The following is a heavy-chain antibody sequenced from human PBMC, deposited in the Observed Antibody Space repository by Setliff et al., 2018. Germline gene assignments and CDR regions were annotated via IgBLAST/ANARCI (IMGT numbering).Heavy chain of an antibody. J-gene: IGHJ4*02. V-gene: IGHV4-59*08. CDR2: IQTSGTT. CDR1: GGSISRYH. D-gene: IGHD3-10*01. Sequence: SETLSLTCTVSGGSISRYHWSWIRQPPGKGLEWIGYIQTSGTTNYNPSLKSRVTISLDTSKNQFSLQVTSLAATDTALYFCARHEFVGGYYGSVTYRHFDYWGQGILVTVSS. CDR3: ARHEFVGGYYGSVTYRHFDY.